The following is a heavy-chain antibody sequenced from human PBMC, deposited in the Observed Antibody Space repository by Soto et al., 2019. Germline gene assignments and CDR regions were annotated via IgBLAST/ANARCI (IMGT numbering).Heavy chain of an antibody. CDR1: GYTFTSYA. CDR3: AKGGGYSYGTETFDY. Sequence: ASVKVSCKASGYTFTSYAMHWVRQAPGQRLEWMGWINAGNGNTKYSQKFQGRVTITRDTSASTAYMELSSLRSEDTAVYYCAKGGGYSYGTETFDYWGQGTLVTVSS. J-gene: IGHJ4*02. D-gene: IGHD5-18*01. V-gene: IGHV1-3*01. CDR2: INAGNGNT.